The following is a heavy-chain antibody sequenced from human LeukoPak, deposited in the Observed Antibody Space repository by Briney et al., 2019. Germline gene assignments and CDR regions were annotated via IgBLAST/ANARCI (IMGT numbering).Heavy chain of an antibody. D-gene: IGHD3-10*01. V-gene: IGHV4-34*01. CDR3: ARGRLWFGPSRNSYFDY. CDR1: GGSFSGYY. Sequence: SETLSLTCAVYGGSFSGYYWSWIRQPPGNGLEGIGEINHSGSTNYNPSLKSRVTISVDTSKNQFSLKLTSVTAADTAVYYCARGRLWFGPSRNSYFDYWGQGTLVTVSS. CDR2: INHSGST. J-gene: IGHJ4*02.